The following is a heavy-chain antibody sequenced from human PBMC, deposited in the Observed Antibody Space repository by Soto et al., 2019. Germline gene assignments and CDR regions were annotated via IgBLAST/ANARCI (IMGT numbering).Heavy chain of an antibody. J-gene: IGHJ5*02. Sequence: GGSLRLSCAASGFTFSSYSMNWVRQAPGKGLEWVSYISSSSSTIYYADSVKGRFTISRDNAKNSLYLQMNSLRDEDTAVYYCARTMRCSGGSCYDWFDPWGQGTLVTVSS. CDR2: ISSSSSTI. CDR1: GFTFSSYS. V-gene: IGHV3-48*02. D-gene: IGHD2-15*01. CDR3: ARTMRCSGGSCYDWFDP.